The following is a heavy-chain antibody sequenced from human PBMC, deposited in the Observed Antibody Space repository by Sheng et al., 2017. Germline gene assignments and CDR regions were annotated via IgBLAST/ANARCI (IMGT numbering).Heavy chain of an antibody. J-gene: IGHJ3*02. CDR2: IYHSGST. CDR3: ARVQLERRGHAFDI. D-gene: IGHD1-1*01. V-gene: IGHV4-38-2*02. CDR1: GYSISSGYY. Sequence: QVQLQESGPGLVKPSETLSLTCTVSGYSISSGYYWGWIRQPPGKGLEWIGSIYHSGSTYYNPSLKSRVTISVDTSKNQFSLKLSSVTAADTAVYYCARVQLERRGHAFDIWGQGTMVTVSS.